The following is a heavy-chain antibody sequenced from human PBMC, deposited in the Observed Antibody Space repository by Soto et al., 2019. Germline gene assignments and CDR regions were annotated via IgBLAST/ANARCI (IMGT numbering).Heavy chain of an antibody. D-gene: IGHD2-21*02. CDR2: IIPIFGTA. J-gene: IGHJ6*02. Sequence: QVQLVQSGAEVKKPGSSVKVSCKASGGTFSSYAISWVRQAPGQGLEWMGGIIPIFGTANYAQKFQGRVTITADKSTSTAYMELSSLRSQDMALDYCAREPNSQVVTALYGMDVWGQGTTVTVSS. V-gene: IGHV1-69*06. CDR3: AREPNSQVVTALYGMDV. CDR1: GGTFSSYA.